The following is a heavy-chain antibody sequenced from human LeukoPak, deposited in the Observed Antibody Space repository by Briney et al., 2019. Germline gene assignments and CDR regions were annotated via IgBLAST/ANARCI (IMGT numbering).Heavy chain of an antibody. V-gene: IGHV4-59*01. D-gene: IGHD4-17*01. J-gene: IGHJ4*02. CDR1: GGSISSYY. CDR2: IYYSGST. Sequence: ASETLSLTCTVSGGSISSYYWSWIRQPPGKGLEWIGYIYYSGSTNYNPSLKSRVTISVDTSKNQFSLKLSSVTAADTAVYYCARSPNYGDYFEYWGQGTLVTVSS. CDR3: ARSPNYGDYFEY.